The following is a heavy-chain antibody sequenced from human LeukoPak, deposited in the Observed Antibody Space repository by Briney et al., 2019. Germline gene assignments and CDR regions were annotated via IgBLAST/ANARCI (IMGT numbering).Heavy chain of an antibody. CDR3: ARSPIFALWPPQYYFDY. V-gene: IGHV4-34*01. CDR2: INHSGST. CDR1: GGSISSYY. J-gene: IGHJ4*02. D-gene: IGHD3-9*01. Sequence: SETLSLTCSVSGGSISSYYWSWIRQPPGKGLEWIGEINHSGSTNYNPSLKSRVTISVDTSKNQFSLKLSSVTAADTAVYYCARSPIFALWPPQYYFDYWGQGTLVTVSS.